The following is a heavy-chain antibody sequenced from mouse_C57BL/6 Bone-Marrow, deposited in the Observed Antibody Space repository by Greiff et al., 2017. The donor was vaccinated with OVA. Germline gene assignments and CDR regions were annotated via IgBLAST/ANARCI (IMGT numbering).Heavy chain of an antibody. J-gene: IGHJ4*01. Sequence: QVQLKQSGAELARPGASVKLSCKASGYTFTSYGISWVKQRPGQGLEWIGEIYPRSGNTYYNEKVKGKATLTADKSSSTAYMELRSLTSEDSAVYFCAREYGSSSYYAMDYWGQGTSVTVSS. CDR1: GYTFTSYG. D-gene: IGHD1-1*01. CDR3: AREYGSSSYYAMDY. V-gene: IGHV1-81*01. CDR2: IYPRSGNT.